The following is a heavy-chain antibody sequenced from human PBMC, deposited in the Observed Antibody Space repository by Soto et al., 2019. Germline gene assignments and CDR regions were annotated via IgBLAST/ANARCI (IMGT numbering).Heavy chain of an antibody. Sequence: QVQLQESRPRLVKPSQTLSLTCTVSGVSITRGGSYWGWIRQHPEKGLEWIGSIYYTGETFFNPSLDSRLSISTDTSNNQFSLKLTSVTAADTAIYCARSLVGAQSPTDYWGQGILVTVSS. CDR3: RSLVGAQSPTDY. J-gene: IGHJ4*02. V-gene: IGHV4-31*03. CDR2: IYYTGET. D-gene: IGHD1-26*01. CDR1: GVSITRGGSY.